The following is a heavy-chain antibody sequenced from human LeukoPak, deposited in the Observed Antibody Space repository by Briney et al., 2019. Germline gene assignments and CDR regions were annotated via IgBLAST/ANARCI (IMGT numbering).Heavy chain of an antibody. CDR2: ISNDGSRK. J-gene: IGHJ4*02. D-gene: IGHD3-3*01. V-gene: IGHV3-30*03. Sequence: QPGRSLRLSCAPSGFTFSRHGMHWVRQAPGKGLEWVAIISNDGSRKYYAHSVEGRFTISRDNSKNTLYLQMDSLRAEDTAVYYCARDRAWNYFDYWGREPWSPSPQ. CDR3: ARDRAWNYFDY. CDR1: GFTFSRHG.